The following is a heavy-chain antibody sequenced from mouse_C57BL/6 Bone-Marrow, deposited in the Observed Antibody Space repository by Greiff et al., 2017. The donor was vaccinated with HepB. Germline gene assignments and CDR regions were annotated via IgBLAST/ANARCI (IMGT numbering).Heavy chain of an antibody. Sequence: QVQLQQPGAELVKPGASVKMSCKASGYTFTSYWITWVKQRPGQGLEWIGEIYPGSGSTNYNEKFKSKATLTVDTSSRTAYMQLSSLTSEDSAVYYLARPRWDSAMDYWGQGTSVTVSS. D-gene: IGHD3-3*01. CDR3: ARPRWDSAMDY. J-gene: IGHJ4*01. CDR1: GYTFTSYW. CDR2: IYPGSGST. V-gene: IGHV1-55*01.